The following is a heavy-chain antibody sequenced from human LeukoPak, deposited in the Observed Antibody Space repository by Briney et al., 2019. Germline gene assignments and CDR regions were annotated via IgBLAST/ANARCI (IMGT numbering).Heavy chain of an antibody. CDR3: ARDFYCSSSSCRDVFDI. D-gene: IGHD2-2*01. CDR1: GYTFTGYY. J-gene: IGHJ3*02. V-gene: IGHV1-2*02. CDR2: INPNSGGT. Sequence: ASVKVSCKASGYTFTGYYMHWVRQAPGQGLEWMGWINPNSGGTNYAQKFQGRVTMTRDTSISTAYMELSRLRSDDTAVYYCARDFYCSSSSCRDVFDIWGQGTMVTVSS.